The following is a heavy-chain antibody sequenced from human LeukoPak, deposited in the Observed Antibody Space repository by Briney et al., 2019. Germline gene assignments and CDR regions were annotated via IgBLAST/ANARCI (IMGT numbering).Heavy chain of an antibody. D-gene: IGHD3-22*01. J-gene: IGHJ6*02. CDR3: TRDRKYCDDSGGYSPSYCYGMDV. CDR1: GGSISSYY. CDR2: VYSSGST. V-gene: IGHV4-59*01. Sequence: SETLSLTCTVSGGSISSYYWSWIRQSPGTGLEWIGYVYSSGSTKYNPSLESRVTISVDTSKNQFSLRLSSVTAADTAVYYCTRDRKYCDDSGGYSPSYCYGMDVWGQGTTATVSS.